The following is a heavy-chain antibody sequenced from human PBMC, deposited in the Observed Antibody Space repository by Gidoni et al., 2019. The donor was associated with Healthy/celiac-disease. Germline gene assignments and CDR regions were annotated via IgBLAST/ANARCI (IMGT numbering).Heavy chain of an antibody. CDR1: GFSLSTSGEG. Sequence: QITLKESGPTLVKPTQTLTLTCTFSGFSLSTSGEGVGLIRQPPGKALEWLALIYWDDDKRYSPSLKSRLTITKDTSKNQVVLTMTNMDPVDTATYYCAHRRSYYDILTGYSDDAFDIWGQGTMVTVSS. CDR3: AHRRSYYDILTGYSDDAFDI. V-gene: IGHV2-5*02. J-gene: IGHJ3*02. CDR2: IYWDDDK. D-gene: IGHD3-9*01.